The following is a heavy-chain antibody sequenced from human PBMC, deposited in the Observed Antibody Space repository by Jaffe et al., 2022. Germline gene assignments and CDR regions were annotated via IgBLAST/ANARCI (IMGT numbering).Heavy chain of an antibody. CDR3: ASYNRILGGDYYFDY. Sequence: QLQLQESGSGLVKPSQTLSLTCAVSGGSISSGGYSWSWIRQPPGKGLEWIGYIYHSGSTYYNPSLKSRVTISVDRSKNQFSLKLSSVTAADTAVYYCASYNRILGGDYYFDYWGQGTLVTVSS. D-gene: IGHD3-16*01. CDR1: GGSISSGGYS. CDR2: IYHSGST. J-gene: IGHJ4*02. V-gene: IGHV4-30-2*01.